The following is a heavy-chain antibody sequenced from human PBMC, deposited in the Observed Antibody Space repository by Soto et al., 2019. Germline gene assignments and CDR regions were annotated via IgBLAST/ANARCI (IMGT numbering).Heavy chain of an antibody. Sequence: QVQLVQSGAEVKEPGASVKVSCKASGYTFTTYDIYWMRQATGQGLEWMGWMNPYTGNTGYAQKFHGSVTVTRNTSISTVYMEMSGLRLDDTAVYYCARRKERSGPHYFDYWGQGSQVTVSS. CDR1: GYTFTTYD. V-gene: IGHV1-8*01. J-gene: IGHJ4*02. CDR3: ARRKERSGPHYFDY. D-gene: IGHD6-25*01. CDR2: MNPYTGNT.